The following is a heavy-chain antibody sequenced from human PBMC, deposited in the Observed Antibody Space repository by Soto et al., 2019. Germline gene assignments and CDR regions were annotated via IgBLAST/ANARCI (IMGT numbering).Heavy chain of an antibody. J-gene: IGHJ4*02. CDR2: MIPILGIA. D-gene: IGHD2-15*01. CDR3: ASEDCSGGSCYSNY. CDR1: GGTFSSYT. V-gene: IGHV1-69*02. Sequence: QVQLVQSGAEVKKPGSSVKISCKASGGTFSSYTITWVRQAPGQGLEWMGRMIPILGIANYAQKFQGRVTITADKSTSTAYMALSSLRSEDTAVYYCASEDCSGGSCYSNYWGQGTLITVSS.